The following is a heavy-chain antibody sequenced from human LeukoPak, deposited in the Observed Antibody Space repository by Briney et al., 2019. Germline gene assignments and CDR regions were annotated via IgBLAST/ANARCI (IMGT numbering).Heavy chain of an antibody. V-gene: IGHV4-59*01. CDR3: ARGRVSSSTWYSTYYYFFYMDF. Sequence: SETLSLTCTVSDDSITMYYWTWIRQPPGKGLEWIGYVDHTGSTKFNPPLNGRVSISRDTSNNFFSLRLRSVTAADTAVYFCARGRVSSSTWYSTYYYFFYMDFWGKGTTVTASS. D-gene: IGHD4-11*01. CDR2: VDHTGST. J-gene: IGHJ6*03. CDR1: DDSITMYY.